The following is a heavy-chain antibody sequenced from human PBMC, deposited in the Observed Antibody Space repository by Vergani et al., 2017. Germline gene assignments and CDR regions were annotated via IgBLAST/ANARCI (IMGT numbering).Heavy chain of an antibody. V-gene: IGHV3-43*01. J-gene: IGHJ6*02. CDR2: ISWDGGST. Sequence: EVQLVESGGVVVQPGGSLRLSCAASGFTFDDYTMHWVRQAPGKGLEWVSLISWDGGSTYYADSVKGRLTISRDNSKNSLYLQMNSLRTEDTALYYCAKARLRFLEWLSPEYYDYGMDVWGQGTTVTVSS. CDR1: GFTFDDYT. D-gene: IGHD3-3*01. CDR3: AKARLRFLEWLSPEYYDYGMDV.